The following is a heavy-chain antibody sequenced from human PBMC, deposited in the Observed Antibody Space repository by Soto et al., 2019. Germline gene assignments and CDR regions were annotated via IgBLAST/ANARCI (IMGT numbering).Heavy chain of an antibody. D-gene: IGHD3-22*01. Sequence: QVQLQESGPGLVKPSETLSLTCTVSGGSISSYYWSWIRHPPGKGLEWIGYISYSGSTNYNPSLKRRVTTSVDTSKNQLSLNLSPVAAADTAVYYCARGGYYDSSGDVWRFDYWGQGTLVTVSS. V-gene: IGHV4-59*01. CDR3: ARGGYYDSSGDVWRFDY. CDR2: ISYSGST. CDR1: GGSISSYY. J-gene: IGHJ4*02.